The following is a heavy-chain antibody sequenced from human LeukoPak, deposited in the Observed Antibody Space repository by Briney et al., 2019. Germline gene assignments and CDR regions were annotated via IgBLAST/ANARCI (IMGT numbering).Heavy chain of an antibody. CDR3: ARERGYSGYDYYFDY. D-gene: IGHD5-12*01. V-gene: IGHV3-23*01. CDR2: ISGSGDST. Sequence: GGSLRLSCAASGFSFSNYAMGWVRQAPGKGLEWVSSISGSGDSTYYADSVKGRFTISRDNSKNTLYLQMNSLRAEDTAVYYCARERGYSGYDYYFDYWGQGTLVTVSS. CDR1: GFSFSNYA. J-gene: IGHJ4*02.